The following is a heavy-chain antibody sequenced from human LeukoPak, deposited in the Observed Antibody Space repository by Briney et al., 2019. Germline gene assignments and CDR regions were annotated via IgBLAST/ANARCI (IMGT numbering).Heavy chain of an antibody. CDR3: ARSYLVVVAASPYYFDY. Sequence: ASVKVSCKASGYTFTGYYMHWVRQAPRQGLEWMGWINPNSGGTNYAQKFQGRVTMTRDTSISTAYMELSRLRSDDTAVYYCARSYLVVVAASPYYFDYWGQGTLVTVSS. V-gene: IGHV1-2*02. D-gene: IGHD2-15*01. CDR2: INPNSGGT. CDR1: GYTFTGYY. J-gene: IGHJ4*02.